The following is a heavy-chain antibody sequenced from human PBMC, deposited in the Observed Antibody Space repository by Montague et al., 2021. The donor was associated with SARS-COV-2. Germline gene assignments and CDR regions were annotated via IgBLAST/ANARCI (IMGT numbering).Heavy chain of an antibody. Sequence: GKKKYNPSLKSRVTISVDTSKNQFSLKLSSVTAADTAVSYCARADFWSGYLYFDYLGQGTLVTVSS. V-gene: IGHV4-61*02. J-gene: IGHJ4*02. CDR2: GKK. CDR3: ARADFWSGYLYFDY. D-gene: IGHD3-3*01.